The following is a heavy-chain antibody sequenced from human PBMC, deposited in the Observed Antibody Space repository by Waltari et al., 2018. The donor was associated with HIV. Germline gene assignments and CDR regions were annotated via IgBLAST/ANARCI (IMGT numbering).Heavy chain of an antibody. CDR3: ARRAVVVTAKGPFDP. D-gene: IGHD2-21*02. CDR1: GDSISSSSYY. CDR2: ISYSGST. J-gene: IGHJ5*02. Sequence: QLQLQESGPGLVKPSETLSLPCTVSGDSISSSSYYWGWIRQPPGKGLEWIGSISYSGSTYYNPSLKSRVTISVDTSKNQFSLKLSSVTAADTAVYYCARRAVVVTAKGPFDPWGQGTLVTVSS. V-gene: IGHV4-39*01.